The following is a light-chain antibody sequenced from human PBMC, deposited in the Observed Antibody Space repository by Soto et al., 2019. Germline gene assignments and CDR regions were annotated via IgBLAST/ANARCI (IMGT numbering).Light chain of an antibody. V-gene: IGKV3D-11*01. Sequence: EIVLTQSPATLSLSPGERATLSCRASQGVSSYLAWYQQKPGQAPRLLIYDASNRATGIPARFSGSGPGTDFTRTISSLEPEDFAVYYCQQRSNWSFGQGTRLEIK. J-gene: IGKJ5*01. CDR3: QQRSNWS. CDR1: QGVSSY. CDR2: DAS.